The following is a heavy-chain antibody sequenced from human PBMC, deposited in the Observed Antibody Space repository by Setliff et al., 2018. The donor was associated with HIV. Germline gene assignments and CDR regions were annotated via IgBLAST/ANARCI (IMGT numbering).Heavy chain of an antibody. CDR1: GYTFRNFA. V-gene: IGHV1-18*01. D-gene: IGHD1-26*01. Sequence: VKVSCKASGYTFRNFAISWLRQAPGQGLEWMGWISGYNDNTNYAQSLQGRLTMTIDTTSSTSYMELRSLRSDDTAMYYCARIRVGALLNAFDIWGQGTMVTVSS. J-gene: IGHJ3*02. CDR2: ISGYNDNT. CDR3: ARIRVGALLNAFDI.